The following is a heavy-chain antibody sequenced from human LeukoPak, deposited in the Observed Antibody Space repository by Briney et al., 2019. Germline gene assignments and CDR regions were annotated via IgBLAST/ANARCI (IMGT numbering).Heavy chain of an antibody. J-gene: IGHJ4*02. V-gene: IGHV4-34*01. CDR2: INHSGST. CDR3: ASGDFWSGSRPFDY. CDR1: GGSFSGYY. Sequence: SETLSLTCAVYGGSFSGYYWSWICQPPGKGLEWIGEINHSGSTNYNPSLKSRVTISVDTSKNQFSLKLSSVTAADTAVYYCASGDFWSGSRPFDYWGQGTLVTVSS. D-gene: IGHD3-3*01.